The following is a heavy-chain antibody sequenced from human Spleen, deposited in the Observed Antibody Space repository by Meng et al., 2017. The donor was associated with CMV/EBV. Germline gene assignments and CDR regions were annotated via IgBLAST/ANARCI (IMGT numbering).Heavy chain of an antibody. Sequence: GGSLRLSCAASGFTFSSHWMHWVRQVPGKGLVWVSRTNNDGSSATYADSVKGRFAMSRDNAKNTLYLQMNSLRAEDTAVYYCVTVGQYRADYYFDYWGQGTLVTVSS. CDR1: GFTFSSHW. D-gene: IGHD4-11*01. J-gene: IGHJ4*02. V-gene: IGHV3-74*01. CDR2: TNNDGSSA. CDR3: VTVGQYRADYYFDY.